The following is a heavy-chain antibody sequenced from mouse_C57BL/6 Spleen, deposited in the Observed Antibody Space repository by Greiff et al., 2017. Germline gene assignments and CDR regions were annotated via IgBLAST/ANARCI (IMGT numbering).Heavy chain of an antibody. Sequence: QVQLQQPGAELVRPGSSVKLSCKASGYTFTSYWMDWVKQRPGQGLEWIGNIYPSDSETHYNQKFKDKATLTVDKSSSTAYMQLSSLASEDSAVYCWARKATVVEGFAYWGQGTLVTVSA. V-gene: IGHV1-61*01. J-gene: IGHJ3*01. D-gene: IGHD1-1*01. CDR3: ARKATVVEGFAY. CDR2: IYPSDSET. CDR1: GYTFTSYW.